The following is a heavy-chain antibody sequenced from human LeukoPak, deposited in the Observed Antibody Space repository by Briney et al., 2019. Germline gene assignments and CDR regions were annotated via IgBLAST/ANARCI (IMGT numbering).Heavy chain of an antibody. D-gene: IGHD3-22*01. CDR1: GGSINNYY. Sequence: KPSETLSLTCTVSGGSINNYYWSWIRQPPGRGLEWIGYIYFRGDTKYNPSLKSRVTISVDTSKNQFSLKLTSVTAADTAVYYCARDSSGYYRIDYWGQGTLVTVSS. CDR2: IYFRGDT. CDR3: ARDSSGYYRIDY. V-gene: IGHV4-4*09. J-gene: IGHJ4*02.